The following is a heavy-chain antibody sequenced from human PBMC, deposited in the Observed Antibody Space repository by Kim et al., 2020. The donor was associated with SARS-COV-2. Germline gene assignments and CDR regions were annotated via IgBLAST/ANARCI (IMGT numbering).Heavy chain of an antibody. J-gene: IGHJ3*02. V-gene: IGHV4-30-2*03. D-gene: IGHD1-26*01. CDR3: ARRIVGATWAFDI. Sequence: YNPSLKSRVTISVDTSKNPFSVKLRSVTAADTAVYYCARRIVGATWAFDIWGQGTMVTVSS.